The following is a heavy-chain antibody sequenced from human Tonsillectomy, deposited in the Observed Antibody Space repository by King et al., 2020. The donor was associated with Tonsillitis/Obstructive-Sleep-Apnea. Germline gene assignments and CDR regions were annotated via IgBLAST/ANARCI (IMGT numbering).Heavy chain of an antibody. CDR3: ARDYGYAFDY. J-gene: IGHJ4*02. D-gene: IGHD2-8*01. CDR1: GFSFSTYS. Sequence: VQLVESGGGLVQPGGSLRLSCAASGFSFSTYSMNWVRQAPGKGLEWISYMDFLSGTISYADSVRGRFSISGDSAKNSLYLQMKSLRDEDTAVYYCARDYGYAFDYWGQGTLVTVSS. V-gene: IGHV3-48*02. CDR2: MDFLSGTI.